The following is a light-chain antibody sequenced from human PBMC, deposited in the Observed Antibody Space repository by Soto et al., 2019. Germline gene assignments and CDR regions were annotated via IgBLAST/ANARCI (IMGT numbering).Light chain of an antibody. CDR3: CSYAGRNTYV. J-gene: IGLJ1*01. Sequence: QSVLTQPASVSGSPGQSITVFCTGSSSDVGNYNLVSWYRHHPGEAPQLILYEGDKRPSGVSNRFSASKSGNTASLTISGLQAEDEADYYGCSYAGRNTYVFGTGTKVTVL. CDR1: SSDVGNYNL. V-gene: IGLV2-23*01. CDR2: EGD.